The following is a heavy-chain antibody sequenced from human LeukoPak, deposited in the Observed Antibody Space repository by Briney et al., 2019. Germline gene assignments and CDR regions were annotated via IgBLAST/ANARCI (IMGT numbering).Heavy chain of an antibody. D-gene: IGHD3-22*01. Sequence: GASVKVSCKASGGTFSSYAISWVRQAPGQGLEWMGRIIPIFGTANYAQKFQGRVTITTDESTSTAYMELRSLRSDDTAVYYCARDVLSTYYYDSSGLGDAFEIWGRGTMVTVSS. J-gene: IGHJ3*02. CDR2: IIPIFGTA. CDR1: GGTFSSYA. CDR3: ARDVLSTYYYDSSGLGDAFEI. V-gene: IGHV1-69*05.